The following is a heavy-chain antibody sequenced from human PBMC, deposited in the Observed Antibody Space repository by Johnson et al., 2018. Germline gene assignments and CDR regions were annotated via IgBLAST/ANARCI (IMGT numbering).Heavy chain of an antibody. J-gene: IGHJ3*02. CDR3: AGDRPGGGWPLDACDI. D-gene: IGHD6-19*01. CDR2: ISSSGSTI. V-gene: IGHV3-11*01. Sequence: VQLLESGGGLVKPGGSLRLSCAASGFTFSDYYMSWIRQAPGKGLEWVSYISSSGSTIYYADSVKGRFTLSRDNAKNSLYLQRNSLRAEETAVYYCAGDRPGGGWPLDACDIGGQGTMVTVFS. CDR1: GFTFSDYY.